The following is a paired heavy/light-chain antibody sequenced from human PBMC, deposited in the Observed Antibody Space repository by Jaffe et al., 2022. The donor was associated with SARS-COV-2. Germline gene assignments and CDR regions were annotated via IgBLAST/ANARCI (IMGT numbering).Heavy chain of an antibody. D-gene: IGHD3-22*01. CDR3: ARWRYYYDSSGPESDQYYFDY. V-gene: IGHV1-69*01. CDR2: IIPIFGTA. CDR1: GGTFSSYA. Sequence: QVQLVQSGAEVKKPGSSVKVSCKASGGTFSSYAISWVRQAPGQGLEWMGGIIPIFGTANYAQKFQGRVTITADESTSTAYMELSSLRSEDTAVYYCARWRYYYDSSGPESDQYYFDYWGQGTLVTVSS. J-gene: IGHJ4*02.
Light chain of an antibody. Sequence: DIVMTQSPDSLAVSLGERATINCKSSQSVLYSSNNKNYLAWYQQKPGQPPKLLIYWASTRESGVPDRFSGSGSGTDFTLTISSLQAEDVAVYYCQQYYSTPGTFGQGTKLEIK. CDR2: WAS. CDR3: QQYYSTPGT. J-gene: IGKJ2*01. CDR1: QSVLYSSNNKNY. V-gene: IGKV4-1*01.